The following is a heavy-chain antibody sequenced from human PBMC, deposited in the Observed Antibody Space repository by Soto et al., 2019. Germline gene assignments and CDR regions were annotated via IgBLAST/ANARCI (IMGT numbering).Heavy chain of an antibody. CDR2: TYYKSKWFN. CDR3: ARGSWDDVSGHYYMDV. Sequence: QVQLQLSGPRLMEPSQTLSLTCAISGDSVSSNSAGWNWVRQTPSRGLEWLGRTYYKSKWFNNYAVSVKSRITINPDTSQNQFSLHLDSVTPEDTAVYFCARGSWDDVSGHYYMDVWGKGTTVTVSS. J-gene: IGHJ6*03. CDR1: GDSVSSNSAG. D-gene: IGHD5-12*01. V-gene: IGHV6-1*01.